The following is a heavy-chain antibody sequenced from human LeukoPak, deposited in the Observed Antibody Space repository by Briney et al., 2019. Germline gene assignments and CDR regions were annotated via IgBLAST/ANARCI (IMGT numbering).Heavy chain of an antibody. J-gene: IGHJ3*02. V-gene: IGHV4-39*01. CDR3: ARHDSSGWFPGGAFDI. CDR1: GGSISSYY. D-gene: IGHD6-19*01. CDR2: IYYSGST. Sequence: SETLSLTCTVSGGSISSYYWGWIRQPPGKGLEWIGSIYYSGSTYYKPSLKSRVTISVDTSKNQFSLKLSSVTAADTAIYYCARHDSSGWFPGGAFDIWGQGTMVTVSS.